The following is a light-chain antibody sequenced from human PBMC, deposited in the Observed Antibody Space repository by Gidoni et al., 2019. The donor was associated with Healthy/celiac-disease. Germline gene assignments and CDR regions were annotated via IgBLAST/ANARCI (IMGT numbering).Light chain of an antibody. J-gene: IGKJ1*01. CDR2: DAA. CDR3: QQRSNWPPVT. CDR1: QSVSSY. V-gene: IGKV3-11*01. Sequence: EIVLTQSPATLSSSPGERTTLSCCVSQSVSSYLAWYQQNPGQAPSLLIYDAANRATGITARFSGSGSGTDFTLTISSLEPEDFAVYYCQQRSNWPPVTFGQGTKVEIK.